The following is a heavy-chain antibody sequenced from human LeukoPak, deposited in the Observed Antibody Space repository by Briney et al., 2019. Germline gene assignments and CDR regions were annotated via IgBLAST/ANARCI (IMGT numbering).Heavy chain of an antibody. CDR2: ISYDSRSI. D-gene: IGHD2-15*01. Sequence: SGGSLRLSCEASGFTFSPYGMTWVRQAPGKGLEWVSTISYDSRSIGYADSVKGRFTISRDNAKSSTFLQMNSLRVEGTAVYYCARDGSEWSRDLWGQGTLVTVSS. J-gene: IGHJ5*02. V-gene: IGHV3-21*01. CDR1: GFTFSPYG. CDR3: ARDGSEWSRDL.